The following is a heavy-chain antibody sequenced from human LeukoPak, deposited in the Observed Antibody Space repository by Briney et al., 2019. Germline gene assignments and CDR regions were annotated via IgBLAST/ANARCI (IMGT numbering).Heavy chain of an antibody. CDR3: ATYYLDIRGPQY. D-gene: IGHD2-15*01. J-gene: IGHJ4*02. CDR1: GFTFTSHA. V-gene: IGHV3-23*01. CDR2: VSASGGIT. Sequence: PGGSLRLSCAASGFTFTSHALSWVRQAPGKGLEWVSTVSASGGITYYADSVKGRFTISRDNSKNTLYLEVNSLRAEDTAVYYCATYYLDIRGPQYWGQGTLVAVSS.